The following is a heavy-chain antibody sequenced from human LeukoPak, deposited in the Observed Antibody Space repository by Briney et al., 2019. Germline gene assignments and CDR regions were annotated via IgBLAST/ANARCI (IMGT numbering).Heavy chain of an antibody. V-gene: IGHV4-59*01. CDR1: GVSISSYY. CDR3: ARSYGSGSYFSYYYYMDV. D-gene: IGHD3-10*01. Sequence: SETLSLTCTVSGVSISSYYWSWIRQPPGKGLEGIGYIYYSGSTNYNPSLKSRVTISVDTSKNQFSLKLSSVTAADTAVYYCARSYGSGSYFSYYYYMDVWGKGTTVTISS. CDR2: IYYSGST. J-gene: IGHJ6*03.